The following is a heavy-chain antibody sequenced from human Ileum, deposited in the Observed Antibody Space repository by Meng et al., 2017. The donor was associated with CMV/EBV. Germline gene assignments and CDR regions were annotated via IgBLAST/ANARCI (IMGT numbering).Heavy chain of an antibody. D-gene: IGHD2-2*01. J-gene: IGHJ6*02. Sequence: GESLKISCTASGFKFNTYWMTWVRQAPGNGLEWVGNIKPDGSDKYYVDSVKGRFTISRDNAKSSVFLQMNSLRVEDTAVYYCAGVGVPYAMDVWGQGTTVTVAS. CDR1: GFKFNTYW. CDR3: AGVGVPYAMDV. CDR2: IKPDGSDK. V-gene: IGHV3-7*01.